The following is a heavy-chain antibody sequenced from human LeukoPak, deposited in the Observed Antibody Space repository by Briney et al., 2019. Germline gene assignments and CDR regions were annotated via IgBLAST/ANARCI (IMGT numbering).Heavy chain of an antibody. V-gene: IGHV3-66*01. CDR2: IYSGGST. J-gene: IGHJ6*02. CDR3: ASLYYHGMDV. D-gene: IGHD2-2*02. CDR1: GFTVSSKD. Sequence: GGSLRLSCAASGFTVSSKDMSWVRQAPGKGLEWVSVIYSGGSTYYADSVKGRFTISRDNSKNPLYLQMNSLRAEDTAVYYCASLYYHGMDVWGQGTTVTVSS.